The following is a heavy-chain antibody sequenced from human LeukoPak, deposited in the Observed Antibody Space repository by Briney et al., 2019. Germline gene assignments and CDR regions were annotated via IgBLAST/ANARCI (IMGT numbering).Heavy chain of an antibody. CDR3: ARCLDYGGNSWTLFDY. CDR2: IYYSGST. D-gene: IGHD4-23*01. J-gene: IGHJ4*02. V-gene: IGHV4-39*01. Sequence: KTGGSLRLSCAASGFTFSSYSMNWIRQPPGKGLEWIGSIYYSGSTYYNPSLKSRVTISVDTSKNQFSLKLSSVTAADTAVYFCARCLDYGGNSWTLFDYWGQGTLITVSS. CDR1: GFTFSSYS.